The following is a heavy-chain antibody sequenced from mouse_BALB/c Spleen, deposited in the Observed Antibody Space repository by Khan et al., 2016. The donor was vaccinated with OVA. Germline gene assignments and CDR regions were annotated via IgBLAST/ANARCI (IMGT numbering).Heavy chain of an antibody. CDR3: ASELGRYYAMDY. J-gene: IGHJ4*01. V-gene: IGHV3-2*02. CDR1: GYSITSDYA. D-gene: IGHD4-1*01. Sequence: EVQLQVSGPGLVKPSQSLSLTCTVAGYSITSDYAWNWIRQFPGNKLEWMGYISYSGSTGYNPSLKSRISITRDTSKNQFFLQLNSVTTEDTATYYCASELGRYYAMDYWGQGTSVTVSS. CDR2: ISYSGST.